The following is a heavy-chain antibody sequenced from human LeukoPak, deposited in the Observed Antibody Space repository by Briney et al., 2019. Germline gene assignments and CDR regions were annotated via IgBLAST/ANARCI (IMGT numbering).Heavy chain of an antibody. CDR3: AKEGTPQVSTWYDL. D-gene: IGHD3-10*01. J-gene: IGHJ5*02. CDR1: GFTLSNYA. CDR2: ISYEGGTQ. V-gene: IGHV3-30*18. Sequence: PGGSLRLSCAASGFTLSNYAMHWVRQAPGKGLEWVAVISYEGGTQHYADSVKGRFIISRDNPRNTLYLQMNILRTEDTAVYYCAKEGTPQVSTWYDLWGQGTQVIVSS.